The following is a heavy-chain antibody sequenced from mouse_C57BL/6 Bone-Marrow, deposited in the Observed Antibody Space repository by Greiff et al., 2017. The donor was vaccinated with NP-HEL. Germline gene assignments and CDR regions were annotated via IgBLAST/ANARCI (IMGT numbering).Heavy chain of an antibody. J-gene: IGHJ3*01. Sequence: QVQLKESGPGLVAPSQSLSITCTVSGFSLTSYAISWVRQPPGKGLEWLGEICTGGGTNYNSALKSRLSISNDNSKSQVFLKMNSLQTDDTARYYCASRLREKPFAYWGQGTLVTVSA. CDR2: ICTGGGT. D-gene: IGHD2-4*01. CDR3: ASRLREKPFAY. CDR1: GFSLTSYA. V-gene: IGHV2-9-1*01.